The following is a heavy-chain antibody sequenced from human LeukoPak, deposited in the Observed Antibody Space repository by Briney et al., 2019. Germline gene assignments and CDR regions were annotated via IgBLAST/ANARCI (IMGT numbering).Heavy chain of an antibody. V-gene: IGHV1-3*01. CDR2: INAGNGNT. CDR1: GYTFTSYA. CDR3: ARSRFQYYGSGRVAFDI. J-gene: IGHJ3*02. D-gene: IGHD3-10*01. Sequence: ASVKVSCKASGYTFTSYAMHWVRQAPGQRLEWMGWINAGNGNTKYSQKFQGRVTITRDTSASTAYMELSSLRSEDTAVYYCARSRFQYYGSGRVAFDIWGQGTMVTVSS.